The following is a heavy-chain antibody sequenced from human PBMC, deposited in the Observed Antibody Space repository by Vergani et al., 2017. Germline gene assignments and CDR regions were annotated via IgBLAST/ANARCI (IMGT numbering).Heavy chain of an antibody. CDR2: ISSSSSTI. CDR1: GFTFSSYS. D-gene: IGHD3-10*01. V-gene: IGHV3-48*01. Sequence: EVQLVESGGGLVQPGGSLRLSCAASGFTFSSYSMNWVRQAPGKGLEWVSYISSSSSTIYYANPVKGRFTISREKAKNSLYLQMNSLRAEDTAVYYCARDALVRGIPRYYYGMDVWGQGTTVTVSS. CDR3: ARDALVRGIPRYYYGMDV. J-gene: IGHJ6*02.